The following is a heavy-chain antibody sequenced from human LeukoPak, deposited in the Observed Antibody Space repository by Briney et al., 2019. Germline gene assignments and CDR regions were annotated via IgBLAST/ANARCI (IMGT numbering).Heavy chain of an antibody. J-gene: IGHJ3*02. Sequence: PSETLSLTCTVSGGSISSYYWSWIRQPPGKGLEWIGYIYYSGSTNYNPSLKSRVTISVDTSKNQFSLKLSSVTAADTAVYYCARQGLWSQTDAFDIWGQGTMVTVSS. CDR2: IYYSGST. CDR1: GGSISSYY. D-gene: IGHD5-18*01. CDR3: ARQGLWSQTDAFDI. V-gene: IGHV4-59*08.